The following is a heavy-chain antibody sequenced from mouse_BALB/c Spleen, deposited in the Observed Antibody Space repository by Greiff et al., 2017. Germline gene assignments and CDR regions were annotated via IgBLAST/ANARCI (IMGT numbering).Heavy chain of an antibody. V-gene: IGHV5-6-5*01. CDR1: GFTFSSYA. D-gene: IGHD4-1*01. Sequence: EVHLVESGGGLVKPGGSLKLSCAASGFTFSSYAMSWVRQTPEKRLEWVASISSGGSTYYPDSVKGRFTISRDNARNILYLQMSSLRSEDTAMYYCARGNWDGDAMDYWGQGTSVTVSS. CDR3: ARGNWDGDAMDY. CDR2: ISSGGST. J-gene: IGHJ4*01.